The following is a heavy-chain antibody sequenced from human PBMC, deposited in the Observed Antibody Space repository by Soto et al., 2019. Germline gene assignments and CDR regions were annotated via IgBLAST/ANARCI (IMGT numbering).Heavy chain of an antibody. CDR3: ATPLPPGGSSFFSWFDP. CDR1: GYSFTRKW. Sequence: PGESLKISCKASGYSFTRKWISWVRQMPGKGLEWMGRIDPTDSYTNYSPSFQGHVTISVDKSSSTAYVQWSSLKASDTAMYYCATPLPPGGSSFFSWFDPWGQGTLVTVSS. CDR2: IDPTDSYT. D-gene: IGHD1-26*01. V-gene: IGHV5-10-1*01. J-gene: IGHJ5*02.